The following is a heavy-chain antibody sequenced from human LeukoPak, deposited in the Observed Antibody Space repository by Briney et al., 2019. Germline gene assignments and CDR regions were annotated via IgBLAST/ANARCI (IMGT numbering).Heavy chain of an antibody. CDR3: ASFSATRGFDY. J-gene: IGHJ4*02. D-gene: IGHD3-10*01. V-gene: IGHV3-21*01. CDR1: GFTFSSYT. CDR2: ISSGSNYI. Sequence: GGSLRLSCAASGFTFSSYTMNWVRQAPGKGLEWVSYISSGSNYIYYADSVKGRFTISRDNAKNSLYPQMNSLRAEDTAVYYCASFSATRGFDYWGQGTLVTVSS.